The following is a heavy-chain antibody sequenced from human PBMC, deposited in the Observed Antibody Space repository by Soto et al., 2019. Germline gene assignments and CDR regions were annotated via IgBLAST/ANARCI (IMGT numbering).Heavy chain of an antibody. Sequence: QGLEWMGIINPSGGSTSYAQKFQGRVTMTRDTSTSTVYMELSSLRSEDTAVYYCAREPSEYSCQVQLLCEAFDYWGQGTLVTVSS. J-gene: IGHJ4*02. CDR3: AREPSEYSCQVQLLCEAFDY. CDR2: INPSGGST. D-gene: IGHD2-2*01. V-gene: IGHV1-46*03.